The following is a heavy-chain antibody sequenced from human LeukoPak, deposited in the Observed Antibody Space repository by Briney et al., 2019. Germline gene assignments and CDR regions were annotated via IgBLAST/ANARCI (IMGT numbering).Heavy chain of an antibody. CDR1: GGSFSGYY. V-gene: IGHV4-34*01. CDR3: ARGKGIATRPRFDY. J-gene: IGHJ4*02. CDR2: INHSGST. Sequence: SETLSLTCAVYGGSFSGYYWSWIRQPPGKGLEWIGEINHSGSTNYNPSLKSRVTISVDTSKNQFSLKLSSVTATDTAVYYCARGKGIATRPRFDYWGQGTLVTVSS. D-gene: IGHD6-6*01.